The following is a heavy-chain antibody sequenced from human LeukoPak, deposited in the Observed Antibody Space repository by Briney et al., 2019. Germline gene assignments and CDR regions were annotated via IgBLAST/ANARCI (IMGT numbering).Heavy chain of an antibody. Sequence: GESLRISCKGSGYSFTSYWIGWVRQMPGKGLEWMGIIYPGDSDTRYSPSFQGQVTISADKSTSTAYLQWSSLKASDTAMYYCARQLVVPAAIESDAFDIWGQGTRVTVSS. CDR2: IYPGDSDT. CDR1: GYSFTSYW. J-gene: IGHJ3*02. CDR3: ARQLVVPAAIESDAFDI. D-gene: IGHD2-2*02. V-gene: IGHV5-51*01.